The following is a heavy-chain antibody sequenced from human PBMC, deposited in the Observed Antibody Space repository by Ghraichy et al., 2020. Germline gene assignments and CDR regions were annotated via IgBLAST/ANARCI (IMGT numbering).Heavy chain of an antibody. J-gene: IGHJ6*02. CDR1: GFTFSDYY. CDR3: ARDGDYGDYYYYYGMDV. V-gene: IGHV3-11*01. D-gene: IGHD4-17*01. Sequence: GGSLRLSCAASGFTFSDYYMSWIRQAPGKGLEWVSYISSSGSTIYYADSVKGRFTISRDNATNSLYLQMNSLRAEDTAVYYCARDGDYGDYYYYYGMDVWGQGTTVTVSS. CDR2: ISSSGSTI.